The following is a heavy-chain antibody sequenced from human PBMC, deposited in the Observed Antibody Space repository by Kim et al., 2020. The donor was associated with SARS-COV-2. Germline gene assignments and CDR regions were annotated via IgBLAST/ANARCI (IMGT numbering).Heavy chain of an antibody. V-gene: IGHV3-33*05. CDR3: ARDSRIKGAFDY. D-gene: IGHD2-15*01. Sequence: GGSLRLSCAASGFTFSSYGMHWVRQAPGKGLEWVAVISYDGSNKYYADSVKGRFTISRDNSKNTLYLQMNSLRAEDTAVYYCARDSRIKGAFDYWGQGTLVTVSS. CDR2: ISYDGSNK. J-gene: IGHJ4*02. CDR1: GFTFSSYG.